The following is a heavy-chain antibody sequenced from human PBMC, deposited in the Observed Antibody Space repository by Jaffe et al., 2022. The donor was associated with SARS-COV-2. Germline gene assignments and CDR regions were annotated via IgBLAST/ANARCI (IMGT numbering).Heavy chain of an antibody. CDR3: ARGEMAFDF. Sequence: QVQLVDSGGGVVRPGGSLRLSCVASGFDFKDYAMHWVRQSPGEGPEWVAFISYDGKDKNYAASVKGRFTISRDYSRNSLFLQMDSLRPDDTAVYYCARGEMAFDFWGQGTLVTVSS. CDR2: ISYDGKDK. CDR1: GFDFKDYA. V-gene: IGHV3-30*07. D-gene: IGHD1-26*01. J-gene: IGHJ4*02.